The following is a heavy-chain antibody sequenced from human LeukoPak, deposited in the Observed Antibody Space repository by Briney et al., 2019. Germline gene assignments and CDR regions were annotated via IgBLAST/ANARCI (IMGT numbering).Heavy chain of an antibody. CDR2: IKQDGSEK. V-gene: IGHV3-7*01. D-gene: IGHD3-10*01. Sequence: GGSLRLSCAASGFTFTSYWVSWVRQAPGKGLEWVANIKQDGSEKYYVDSVEGRFTISRDNAKNSLHLQMNSLRAEDTAVYYCATQSYGLFDYWGQGTLVTVSS. J-gene: IGHJ4*02. CDR3: ATQSYGLFDY. CDR1: GFTFTSYW.